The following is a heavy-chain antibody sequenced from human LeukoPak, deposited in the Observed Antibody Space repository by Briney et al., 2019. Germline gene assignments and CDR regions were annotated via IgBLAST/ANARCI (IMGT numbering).Heavy chain of an antibody. D-gene: IGHD1-26*01. V-gene: IGHV3-53*01. Sequence: GGSLRLSCAPSGFTVSSNYMSWARQAPGKGLEWVSVIYSGGSTYYADSVKGRFTISRDNSKNTLYLQMNSLRAEDTAVYYCARVLELPYFDYWGQGTLVTVSS. CDR1: GFTVSSNY. J-gene: IGHJ4*02. CDR3: ARVLELPYFDY. CDR2: IYSGGST.